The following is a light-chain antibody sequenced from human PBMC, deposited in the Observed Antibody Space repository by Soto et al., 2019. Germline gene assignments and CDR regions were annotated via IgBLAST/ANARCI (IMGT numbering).Light chain of an antibody. CDR3: SSYTSSSTLVV. Sequence: QSVLTQPDSVSGSPGQSITISCTGTSSDVGGYNYVSWYQQHPGKAPKLMIYDVSNRPSGVSNRFSGSKSGNTASLTISGLQAVDEADYYCSSYTSSSTLVVFGGGTKLTVL. CDR1: SSDVGGYNY. V-gene: IGLV2-14*01. J-gene: IGLJ2*01. CDR2: DVS.